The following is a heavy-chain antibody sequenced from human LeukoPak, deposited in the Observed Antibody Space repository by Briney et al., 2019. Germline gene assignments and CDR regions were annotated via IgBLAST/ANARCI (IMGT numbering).Heavy chain of an antibody. Sequence: ASVKVSCKVSGYTLTELSMHWVRQAPGKGLEWMGGFDPEDGETIYAQKFQGRVTMTEDTSTDTAYMELSSLRSEDTAVYYCVRGTHCSSTSCYIVDYWGQGTLVTVSS. D-gene: IGHD2-2*02. V-gene: IGHV1-24*01. CDR3: VRGTHCSSTSCYIVDY. CDR2: FDPEDGET. J-gene: IGHJ4*02. CDR1: GYTLTELS.